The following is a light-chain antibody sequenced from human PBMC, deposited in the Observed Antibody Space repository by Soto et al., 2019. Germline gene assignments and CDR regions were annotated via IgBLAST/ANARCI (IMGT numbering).Light chain of an antibody. CDR1: QGISSY. CDR2: AAS. CDR3: QQAASFPIT. Sequence: DIQMTQSPSSLSASVGDRVTITCRASQGISSYLAWYQQKPGKAPKLLIYAASSLQSGVPSRFSGTGSGTEFTLTINNLQPEDFATYYCQQAASFPITFGQGTRLEIK. J-gene: IGKJ5*01. V-gene: IGKV1-12*01.